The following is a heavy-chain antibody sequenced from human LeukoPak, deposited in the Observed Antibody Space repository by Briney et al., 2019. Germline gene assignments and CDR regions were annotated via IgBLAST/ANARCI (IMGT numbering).Heavy chain of an antibody. D-gene: IGHD5-18*01. CDR1: GGSISSYY. CDR3: ARGYSYYFFDY. V-gene: IGHV4-59*08. CDR2: IYYSGST. Sequence: PSETLSLTCTVFGGSISSYYWSWIRQPPGKGLEWIGYIYYSGSTNHNPSLKSRVTISVDTSKNQFSLNLSSVTAADTAVYYCARGYSYYFFDYWGQGTLVTVSS. J-gene: IGHJ4*02.